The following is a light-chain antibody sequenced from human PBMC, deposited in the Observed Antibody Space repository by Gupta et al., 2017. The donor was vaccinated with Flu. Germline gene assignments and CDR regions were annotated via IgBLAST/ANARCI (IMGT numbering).Light chain of an antibody. V-gene: IGKV1-33*01. J-gene: IGKJ4*01. CDR3: QQYYNLSLLT. CDR1: QDISNY. CDR2: DAS. Sequence: IQMTQSPSSLSASVGDRVTITCQASQDISNYLNWYQQKPGKAPKLLIYDASNLETGVPARFSGSGSGTDFTFTISSLQPEDIATYYCQQYYNLSLLTFGGGTKVEIK.